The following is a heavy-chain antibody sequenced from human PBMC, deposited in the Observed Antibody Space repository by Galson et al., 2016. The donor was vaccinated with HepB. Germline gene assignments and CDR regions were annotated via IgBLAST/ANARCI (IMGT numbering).Heavy chain of an antibody. CDR2: IYSDGSTK. CDR3: ARMYCSSSSCYFDS. CDR1: GFTFSSYA. J-gene: IGHJ4*02. V-gene: IGHV3-30*04. D-gene: IGHD2-2*01. Sequence: SLRLSCAASGFTFSSYAMNWVRQAPGKGLEWVATIYSDGSTKYYADSVKGRFTISRDNSKNTLDLQMSSLKVEDTAVYYCARMYCSSSSCYFDSWGQGALVTVSS.